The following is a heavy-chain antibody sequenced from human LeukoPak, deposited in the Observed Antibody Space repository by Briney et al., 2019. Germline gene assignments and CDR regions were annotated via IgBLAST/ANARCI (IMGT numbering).Heavy chain of an antibody. J-gene: IGHJ4*02. D-gene: IGHD5-24*01. V-gene: IGHV4-31*03. CDR2: IYYSGST. CDR3: ARVEAATTNPRFDY. CDR1: GGSISNDNYY. Sequence: SETLSLTCTVSGGSISNDNYYWSWIRQHPGKGLEWIGYIYYSGSTYYNPSLKSGVTISVDTSKNQFSLRLSSVTAADTAVYYCARVEAATTNPRFDYWGQGTLVTVSS.